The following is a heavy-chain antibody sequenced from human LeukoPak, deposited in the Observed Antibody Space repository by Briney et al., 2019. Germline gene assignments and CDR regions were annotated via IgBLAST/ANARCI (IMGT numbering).Heavy chain of an antibody. CDR2: TNQDGSDK. D-gene: IGHD2-15*01. CDR1: GFTFRSHW. Sequence: GGSLRLSCAAAGFTFRSHWMSWIRQAPGKGLEWVANTNQDGSDKQYVDSVKGRFTISRDNAKNSLYLQMDSLRAEDTGLYYCARDHVVDGLVFDYWGQGALVTVSS. CDR3: ARDHVVDGLVFDY. J-gene: IGHJ4*02. V-gene: IGHV3-7*01.